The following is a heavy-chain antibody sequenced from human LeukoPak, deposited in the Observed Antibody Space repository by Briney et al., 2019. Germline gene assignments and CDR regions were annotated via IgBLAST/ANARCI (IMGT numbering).Heavy chain of an antibody. D-gene: IGHD3-9*01. V-gene: IGHV3-21*01. CDR1: GFTFSSYS. J-gene: IGHJ3*02. CDR3: ARVRYFDWFPDAFDI. Sequence: PGGSLRLSCAASGFTFSSYSMNWVRQAPGKGLEWVSSISSSSSYIYYADSVKGRFTTSRDNAKNSLYLQMNSLRAGDTAVYYCARVRYFDWFPDAFDIWGQGTMVTVSS. CDR2: ISSSSSYI.